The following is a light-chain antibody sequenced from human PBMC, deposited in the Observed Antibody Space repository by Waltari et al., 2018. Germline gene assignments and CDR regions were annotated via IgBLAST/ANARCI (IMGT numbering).Light chain of an antibody. CDR1: SGSVSTSHF. J-gene: IGLJ3*02. V-gene: IGLV8-61*01. CDR3: LVHMGGGIWV. CDR2: NTN. Sequence: QTVVTQEPSFSVSPGGTVTRTCGLSSGSVSTSHFPHWYQQTPGQAPRTLIYNTNTRPSGVLDRFSGSILGDKAALFITGAQADDESDYYCLVHMGGGIWVFGGGTKLTGL.